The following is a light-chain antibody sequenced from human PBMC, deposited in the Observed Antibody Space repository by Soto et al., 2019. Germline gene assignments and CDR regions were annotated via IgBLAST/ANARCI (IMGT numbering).Light chain of an antibody. J-gene: IGLJ1*01. CDR2: DVG. CDR1: SSDIGGYNF. V-gene: IGLV2-14*01. Sequence: QSALTQPASVYGSPGQSITIACIGTSSDIGGYNFVSWYQQHPGKAPKLLIYDVGNRSSGVSNRFSGSKSGNTASLTISGLQAEDEAHYYCNSYRTVSTYVFGTGTKLTVL. CDR3: NSYRTVSTYV.